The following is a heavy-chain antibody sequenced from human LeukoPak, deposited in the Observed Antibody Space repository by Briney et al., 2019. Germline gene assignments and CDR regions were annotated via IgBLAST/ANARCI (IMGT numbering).Heavy chain of an antibody. V-gene: IGHV3-33*01. CDR2: IWYEGSKT. Sequence: SGGSRRLSCAASGFTFSTYGMHWVRQSPGKGLEWVAVIWYEGSKTHYRDSVKGRFTISRDNSKNTLYLEMNSLRAEDTAVYYCARDTAQRAFDIWGQGTMVTVSS. J-gene: IGHJ3*02. D-gene: IGHD6-25*01. CDR1: GFTFSTYG. CDR3: ARDTAQRAFDI.